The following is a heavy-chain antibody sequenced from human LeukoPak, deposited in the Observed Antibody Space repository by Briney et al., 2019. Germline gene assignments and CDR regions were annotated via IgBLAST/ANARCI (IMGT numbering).Heavy chain of an antibody. CDR1: GGTFSSYA. J-gene: IGHJ4*02. D-gene: IGHD3-10*01. CDR3: ARGSAGELLLDY. Sequence: SVKVSCKASGGTFSSYAISWVRQAPGQGLEWMGGIIPIFGTANYAQKFQGRVTITADESTSTAYMELSSLRSEDTAVYYCARGSAGELLLDYWGQGTLVTVSS. CDR2: IIPIFGTA. V-gene: IGHV1-69*13.